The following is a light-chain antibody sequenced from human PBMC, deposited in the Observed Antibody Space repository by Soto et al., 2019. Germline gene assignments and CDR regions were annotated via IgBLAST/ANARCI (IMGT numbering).Light chain of an antibody. CDR1: SSNIGAGYD. Sequence: QSVLTQLPSVSGAPGQRVTISCTGSSSNIGAGYDVHWYQQLPGTAPKLLIYGNSNRPSGVPDRFSGSKSGTSASLAITGLRAEDEADYYCQSYDSSLSVVFGTGTKVTVL. V-gene: IGLV1-40*01. CDR3: QSYDSSLSVV. CDR2: GNS. J-gene: IGLJ1*01.